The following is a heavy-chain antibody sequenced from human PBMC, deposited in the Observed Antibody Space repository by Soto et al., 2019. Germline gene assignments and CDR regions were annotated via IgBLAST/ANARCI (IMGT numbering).Heavy chain of an antibody. Sequence: QVPLQESGPGVVEPSQTLSLTCTVSGGSINNNGYFWSWIRQPPGSGLEWIGHIYNSGSTYSNPSLKSRLTISVDTSKNQFSLKLSSVTAADTAVYYCARGPSGDKVDYWGQGTLVTVSS. D-gene: IGHD1-26*01. V-gene: IGHV4-30-4*01. CDR2: IYNSGST. J-gene: IGHJ4*02. CDR3: ARGPSGDKVDY. CDR1: GGSINNNGYF.